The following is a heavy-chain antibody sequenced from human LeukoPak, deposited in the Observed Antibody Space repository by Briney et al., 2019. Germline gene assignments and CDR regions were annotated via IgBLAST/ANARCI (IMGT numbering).Heavy chain of an antibody. J-gene: IGHJ5*02. Sequence: GGSLRLSCAASGFTVSSNYLTWVRQAPGKGLEWVSVIYSGGSTYYADSVKGRFTISRDNAKNSLYLQMNSLRAEDTAVYYCVGRGYSSWGQGTLVTVSS. CDR1: GFTVSSNY. CDR3: VGRGYSS. V-gene: IGHV3-53*01. CDR2: IYSGGST. D-gene: IGHD5-18*01.